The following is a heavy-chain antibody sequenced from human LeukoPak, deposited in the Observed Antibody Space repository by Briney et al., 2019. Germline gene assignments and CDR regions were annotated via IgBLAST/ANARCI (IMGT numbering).Heavy chain of an antibody. V-gene: IGHV1-69-2*01. CDR1: GYTFTDYY. CDR2: VDPEDGET. CDR3: AKGEVETGDLAY. J-gene: IGHJ4*02. Sequence: ASVKISCKVSGYTFTDYYMHWVRQAPGKGLEWMGLVDPEDGETIYAEKFQGRVIITADTSTDTAYMELSSLRSEDTAVYYCAKGEVETGDLAYWGQGTLVTVSS. D-gene: IGHD7-27*01.